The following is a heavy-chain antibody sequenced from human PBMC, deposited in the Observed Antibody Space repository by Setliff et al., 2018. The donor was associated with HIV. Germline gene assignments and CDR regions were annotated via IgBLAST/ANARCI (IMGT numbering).Heavy chain of an antibody. CDR2: ISGSGDST. Sequence: GGSLRLSCAASGFTFSYHAMTWVRQAPGKGLEWVSGISGSGDSTFYADSVKGRFTISRDNSKNTLSLQMNDLRAEDTALYYCARLGELSSFDYWGQGTLVTVSS. CDR3: ARLGELSSFDY. V-gene: IGHV3-23*01. J-gene: IGHJ4*02. D-gene: IGHD3-16*02. CDR1: GFTFSYHA.